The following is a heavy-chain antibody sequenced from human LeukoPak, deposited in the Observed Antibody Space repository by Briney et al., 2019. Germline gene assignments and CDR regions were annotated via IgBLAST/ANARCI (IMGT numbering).Heavy chain of an antibody. CDR1: GGSISSSSYY. Sequence: SETLSLTCTVSGGSISSSSYYWGWIRQPPGKGLEWIGSIYYSGSTYYNPSLKSRVTISVDTSKNQFSLKLSSVTAADTAVYYCARRLGSSSWYSEPSYWGQGTLVTVSS. CDR3: ARRLGSSSWYSEPSY. V-gene: IGHV4-39*01. CDR2: IYYSGST. D-gene: IGHD6-13*01. J-gene: IGHJ4*02.